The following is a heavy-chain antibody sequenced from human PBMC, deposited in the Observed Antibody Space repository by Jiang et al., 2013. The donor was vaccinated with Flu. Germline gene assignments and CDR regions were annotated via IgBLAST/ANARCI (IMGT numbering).Heavy chain of an antibody. J-gene: IGHJ6*02. CDR3: ATNAGWVQSTRRGMDV. CDR1: GYTLTELS. V-gene: IGHV1-24*01. CDR2: FDPEDGET. D-gene: IGHD5-18*01. Sequence: GAEVKKPGASVKVSCKVSGYTLTELSMHWVRQAPGKGLEWMGGFDPEDGETIYAQKFQGRVTMTEDTSTDTAYMELSSLRSEDTAVYYCATNAGWVQSTRRGMDVWGQGTTVTVSS.